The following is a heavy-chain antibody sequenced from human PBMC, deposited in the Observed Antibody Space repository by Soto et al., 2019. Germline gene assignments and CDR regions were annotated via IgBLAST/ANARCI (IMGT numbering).Heavy chain of an antibody. Sequence: TLSLACTVSGGSISRGDYYWRWIRQHPGKGLEWIGYIYYSGSTYYNPSLKSRVTISVDTSKNQFSLKLSSVSAAYMAVYYCARGRIQRWSHLDYWGQGTLVTVSS. V-gene: IGHV4-30-4*01. D-gene: IGHD5-18*01. CDR1: GGSISRGDYY. J-gene: IGHJ4*02. CDR2: IYYSGST. CDR3: ARGRIQRWSHLDY.